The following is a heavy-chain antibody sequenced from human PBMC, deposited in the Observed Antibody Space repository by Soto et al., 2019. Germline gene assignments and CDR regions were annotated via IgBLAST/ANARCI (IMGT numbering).Heavy chain of an antibody. CDR3: ASPVPHYYDSSGYPRGYYYYGMDV. D-gene: IGHD3-22*01. CDR2: IIPIFGTA. CDR1: GGTFSSYA. V-gene: IGHV1-69*13. J-gene: IGHJ6*02. Sequence: SVKVSCKASGGTFSSYAISWVRQAPGQGLEWMGGIIPIFGTANYAQKFQGRVTITADESTSTAYMELSSLRSEDTAVYYCASPVPHYYDSSGYPRGYYYYGMDVWGRGTTVTVSS.